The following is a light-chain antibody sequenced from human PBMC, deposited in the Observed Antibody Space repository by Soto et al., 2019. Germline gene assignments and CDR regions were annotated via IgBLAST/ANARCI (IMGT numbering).Light chain of an antibody. Sequence: QSALTQPASVSGSPGQSITISCTGTSSDVGDFNYVSWYQQHPGKAPKLMIYDVGNRPSGVSIRFSGSKSGSTASLTISGLQAEGEADYYCSSFSRSTPRVFGTGTKVTVL. V-gene: IGLV2-14*01. CDR2: DVG. J-gene: IGLJ1*01. CDR1: SSDVGDFNY. CDR3: SSFSRSTPRV.